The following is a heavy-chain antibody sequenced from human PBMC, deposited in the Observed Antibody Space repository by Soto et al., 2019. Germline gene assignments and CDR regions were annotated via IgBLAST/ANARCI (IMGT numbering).Heavy chain of an antibody. CDR2: IYSGGST. D-gene: IGHD6-19*01. J-gene: IGHJ4*02. CDR3: ARVKWVSSGFNFDY. Sequence: EVHLVETGGGLIQPGGSLRLSCAASGFTVSSDYMSWVRQAPGKGLEWVSVIYSGGSTYYADSVKGRFTISRDNSKNTVCLQMNSLRAEDTAVYYCARVKWVSSGFNFDYWGQGTLVTVSS. CDR1: GFTVSSDY. V-gene: IGHV3-53*02.